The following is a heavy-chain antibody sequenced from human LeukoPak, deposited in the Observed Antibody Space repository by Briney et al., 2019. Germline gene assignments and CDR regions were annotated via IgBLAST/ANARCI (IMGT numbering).Heavy chain of an antibody. CDR2: ISAYNGNT. Sequence: ASVKVSFKSSGYTFTIYGISRVRQAPGQGLERMGWISAYNGNTNYAQKLQGRGTMTTDTYTSTAYMELRSLRSDDTAVYYCARDGSRDGSLNYFDYWGQGTLVTVSS. CDR1: GYTFTIYG. J-gene: IGHJ4*02. V-gene: IGHV1-18*01. D-gene: IGHD5-24*01. CDR3: ARDGSRDGSLNYFDY.